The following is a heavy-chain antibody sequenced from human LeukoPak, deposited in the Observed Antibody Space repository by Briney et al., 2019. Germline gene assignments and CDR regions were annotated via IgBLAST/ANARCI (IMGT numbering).Heavy chain of an antibody. CDR3: ARRASKVRGVIITVFDY. J-gene: IGHJ4*02. D-gene: IGHD3-10*01. Sequence: SETLSLTCAVSGGSFSGYYWSWIRQPPGKGLEWIGVINHIGSTNYNPSLKSRVTISVDTSKNQFSLKLSSVTAADTAVYYCARRASKVRGVIITVFDYWGQGALVTVSS. CDR2: INHIGST. V-gene: IGHV4-34*01. CDR1: GGSFSGYY.